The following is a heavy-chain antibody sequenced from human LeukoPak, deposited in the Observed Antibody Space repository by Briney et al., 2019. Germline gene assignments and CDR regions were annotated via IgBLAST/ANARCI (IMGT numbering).Heavy chain of an antibody. D-gene: IGHD3-22*01. J-gene: IGHJ4*02. CDR2: FDPEDGET. CDR1: GYTLTELS. CDR3: ATGSYYDKSGYYPSGY. Sequence: ASVKVSCKVSGYTLTELSMHWVRQARGKGLEWMGGFDPEDGETMYAQKFQGRVTMTEDTSTGTAFMELSSLRSEDTAVYYCATGSYYDKSGYYPSGYWGQGTLVTVSS. V-gene: IGHV1-24*01.